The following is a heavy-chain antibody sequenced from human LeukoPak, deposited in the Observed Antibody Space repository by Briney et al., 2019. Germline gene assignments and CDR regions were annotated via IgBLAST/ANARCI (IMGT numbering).Heavy chain of an antibody. CDR3: ARDSSSWYIEKPSPNYFDY. CDR1: GFRFGSHG. V-gene: IGHV3-21*01. J-gene: IGHJ4*02. D-gene: IGHD6-13*01. Sequence: GGSLRLSCAASGFRFGSHGMNWVRQAPGKGLEWVSSISSSSSYIYYADSVKGRFTISRDNAKNSLYLQMNSLRAEDTAVYYCARDSSSWYIEKPSPNYFDYWGQGTLVTVSS. CDR2: ISSSSSYI.